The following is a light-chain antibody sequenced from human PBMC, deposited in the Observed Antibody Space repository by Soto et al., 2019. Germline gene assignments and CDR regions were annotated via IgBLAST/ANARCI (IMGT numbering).Light chain of an antibody. Sequence: EIVLTQSPGTLSLSPGERATLSCRASQSVSTSFLAWFQQKPGQAPRLLVSAASNRHSGIPDRFSGSGSGTDFTLTISRMEPEDFAVYYCHQFGISPYTFGQGTQLEIK. CDR3: HQFGISPYT. CDR2: AAS. V-gene: IGKV3-20*01. J-gene: IGKJ2*01. CDR1: QSVSTSF.